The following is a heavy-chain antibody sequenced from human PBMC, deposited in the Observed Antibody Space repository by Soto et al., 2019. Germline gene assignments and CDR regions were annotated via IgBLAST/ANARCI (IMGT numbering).Heavy chain of an antibody. CDR3: ARFTGGDPSGRFDY. CDR2: IWFDGSKE. D-gene: IGHD2-15*01. J-gene: IGHJ4*02. Sequence: QVQLVESGGGVVQPGRSLRLSCAASGFTFGNNGMHWVRQAPGKGLEWVAVIWFDGSKEYYVDSVKGRFTISRDNSENMLYLQMNSLRPDDTAVYYCARFTGGDPSGRFDYWGRGTLVTVSS. V-gene: IGHV3-33*01. CDR1: GFTFGNNG.